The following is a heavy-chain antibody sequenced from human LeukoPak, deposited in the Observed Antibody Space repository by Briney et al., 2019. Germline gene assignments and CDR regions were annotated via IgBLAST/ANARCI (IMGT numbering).Heavy chain of an antibody. CDR3: AGFRSASDAFDI. D-gene: IGHD3-10*01. CDR1: GGSFSGYY. CDR2: INHSGST. Sequence: SETLSLTCAVYGGSFSGYYWSWIRQPPGKGLEWIGEINHSGSTNYNPSLKSRVTISVDTSKNQFSLKLSSVTAADTAVYYCAGFRSASDAFDIWGQGTMVTVSS. J-gene: IGHJ3*02. V-gene: IGHV4-34*01.